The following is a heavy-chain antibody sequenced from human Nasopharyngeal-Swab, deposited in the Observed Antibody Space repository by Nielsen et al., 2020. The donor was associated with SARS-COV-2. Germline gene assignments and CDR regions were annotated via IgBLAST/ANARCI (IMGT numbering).Heavy chain of an antibody. Sequence: WIRQPPGKGLEWVAVISYDGSNKYYADSVKGRFTISRDNSKNTLYLQMNSLRAEDTAVYYCARALGDGMDVWGQGTTVTVSS. V-gene: IGHV3-30-3*01. CDR2: ISYDGSNK. CDR3: ARALGDGMDV. J-gene: IGHJ6*02.